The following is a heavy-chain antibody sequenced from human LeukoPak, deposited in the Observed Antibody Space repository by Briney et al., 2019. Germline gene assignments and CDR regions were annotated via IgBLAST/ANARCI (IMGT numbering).Heavy chain of an antibody. D-gene: IGHD1-1*01. CDR1: GFTFSSYA. CDR3: ARRTSLTGIIDL. V-gene: IGHV3-30*04. CDR2: ISYDGSNK. J-gene: IGHJ5*02. Sequence: GGSLRLSCAASGFTFSSYAMHWVRQAPGKGLEWVAVISYDGSNKYYADSVKGRFTISRDNSKNTLYLQMNSLRAEDTAVYYCARRTSLTGIIDLWGQGTVVSVSS.